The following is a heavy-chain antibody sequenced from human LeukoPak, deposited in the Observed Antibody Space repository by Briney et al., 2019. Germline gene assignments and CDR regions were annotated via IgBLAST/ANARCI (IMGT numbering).Heavy chain of an antibody. CDR3: ARDFSYYDFWSGYYNAGTNWFDP. CDR1: GGSISSYY. J-gene: IGHJ5*02. Sequence: SETLSLTCTVSGGSISSYYWSWIRQPAGKGLEWIGRIYTSGSTNYNPSLKSRVTMSVDTSKNQFSLKLSSVTAADTAVYYCARDFSYYDFWSGYYNAGTNWFDPWGQGTLVTVSS. CDR2: IYTSGST. D-gene: IGHD3-3*01. V-gene: IGHV4-4*07.